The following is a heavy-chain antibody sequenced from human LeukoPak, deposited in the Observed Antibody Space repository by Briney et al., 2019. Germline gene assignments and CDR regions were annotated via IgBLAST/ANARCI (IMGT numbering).Heavy chain of an antibody. J-gene: IGHJ4*02. CDR1: GYSISSGYY. CDR2: IYHSGST. Sequence: SETLSLTCAVSGYSISSGYYWGWIRQPPGKGLGWIGSIYHSGSTYYNPSLKSRVTISVDTSKNQFFLKLSSVTAADTAVYYCARELGYCSGGSCYQFDYWGQGTLVTVSS. CDR3: ARELGYCSGGSCYQFDY. D-gene: IGHD2-15*01. V-gene: IGHV4-38-2*01.